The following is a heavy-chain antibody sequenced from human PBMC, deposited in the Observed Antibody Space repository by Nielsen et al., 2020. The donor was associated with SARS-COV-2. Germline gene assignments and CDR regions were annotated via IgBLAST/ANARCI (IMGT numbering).Heavy chain of an antibody. CDR3: AKDPYSSGWYWWGFDD. D-gene: IGHD6-19*01. J-gene: IGHJ4*02. Sequence: GESLKISCAASGFTFSSYSMNWVRQAPGKGLEWVSAISGSGGSTYYADPVKGRFTISRDNSKNPLYLQMNSLRAEDTAVYYCAKDPYSSGWYWWGFDDWGQGTLVTVSS. CDR2: ISGSGGST. CDR1: GFTFSSYS. V-gene: IGHV3-23*01.